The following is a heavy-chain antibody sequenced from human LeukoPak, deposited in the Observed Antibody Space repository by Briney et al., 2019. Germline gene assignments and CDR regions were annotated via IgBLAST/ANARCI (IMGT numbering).Heavy chain of an antibody. V-gene: IGHV1-2*02. CDR2: INPNSGGT. J-gene: IGHJ3*02. Sequence: ASVKVSCKASGYTFTVYYMHWVRQAPGQGLEGMGWINPNSGGTNYAQKFQGRVTMTRDTSISTAYMELSRLRSDDTAVYYCAGDRRWFGDSGAFDIWGQGTMVTVSS. CDR3: AGDRRWFGDSGAFDI. CDR1: GYTFTVYY. D-gene: IGHD3-10*01.